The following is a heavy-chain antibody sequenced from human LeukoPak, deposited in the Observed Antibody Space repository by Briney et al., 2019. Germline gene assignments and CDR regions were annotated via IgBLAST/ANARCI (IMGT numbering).Heavy chain of an antibody. V-gene: IGHV4-39*01. CDR3: ARHGKALLWFGDRSWFDP. CDR2: IYYSGST. Sequence: PSETLSLTCTVAGGSISSSTYFWGWIRQPPGKGLEWIGSIYYSGSTYYNPSLKSRVTISVDTSKNQFSLKLSSVTAADTAVYYCARHGKALLWFGDRSWFDPWGQGTLVTVSS. D-gene: IGHD3-10*01. J-gene: IGHJ5*02. CDR1: GGSISSSTYF.